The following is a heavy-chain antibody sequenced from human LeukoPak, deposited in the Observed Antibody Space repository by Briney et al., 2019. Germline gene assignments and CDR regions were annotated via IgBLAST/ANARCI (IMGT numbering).Heavy chain of an antibody. CDR2: IIPIFGTA. V-gene: IGHV1-69*01. CDR1: GGTLISYA. D-gene: IGHD4/OR15-4a*01. CDR3: ARSVGDPYGGCASVYYYGMDV. Sequence: SVKVSCKASGGTLISYAISWVRQALGQGLEWMGGIIPIFGTANYAQKFQGRVTITADESTSTAYMELSSLRSEDTAVYCCARSVGDPYGGCASVYYYGMDVWGKGTTVTVSS. J-gene: IGHJ6*04.